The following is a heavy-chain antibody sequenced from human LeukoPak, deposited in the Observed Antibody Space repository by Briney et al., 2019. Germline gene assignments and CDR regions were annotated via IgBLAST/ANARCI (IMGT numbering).Heavy chain of an antibody. CDR1: GYTFTSYY. D-gene: IGHD3-22*01. CDR3: ARVSRLYYDTSGRIFDY. V-gene: IGHV1-46*01. J-gene: IGHJ4*02. Sequence: GASVKVSCKASGYTFTSYYMHWVRQAPGQGLEWMGIINPSGGSTSYAQKFQGRVTMTRDMSTSTVYMELSSLRSDDTAVYYCARVSRLYYDTSGRIFDYWGQGTLVTVSS. CDR2: INPSGGST.